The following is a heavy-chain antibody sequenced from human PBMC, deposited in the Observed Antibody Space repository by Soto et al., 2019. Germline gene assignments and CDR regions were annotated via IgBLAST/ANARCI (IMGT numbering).Heavy chain of an antibody. CDR2: ISAYNGNT. Sequence: QVQLVQSGAEVKKPGASVKVSCKASGYTFTSYGISWVRQAPGQGLEWMGWISAYNGNTNYARKIQGRVTMTTDTSTSTAYMELRSLRSDDTAVYYCSRDSRDSSSWFYYYGMDVWGQGTTVTVSS. J-gene: IGHJ6*02. CDR3: SRDSRDSSSWFYYYGMDV. CDR1: GYTFTSYG. D-gene: IGHD6-13*01. V-gene: IGHV1-18*01.